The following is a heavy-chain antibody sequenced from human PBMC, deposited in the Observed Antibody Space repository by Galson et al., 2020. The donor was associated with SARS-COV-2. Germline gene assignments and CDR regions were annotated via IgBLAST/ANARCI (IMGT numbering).Heavy chain of an antibody. D-gene: IGHD2-8*02. V-gene: IGHV4-61*02. Sequence: SETLSLTCNVSGDPISVGDYYWTWIRQPAGKGLEWIGRVYGTGKTNYNPSLKGRVSIPVDTSKNLFSLKMRSITAADTAVYFCARGIFSTGWSANWFDPWGQGTLVTVSS. CDR2: VYGTGKT. CDR3: ARGIFSTGWSANWFDP. CDR1: GDPISVGDYY. J-gene: IGHJ5*02.